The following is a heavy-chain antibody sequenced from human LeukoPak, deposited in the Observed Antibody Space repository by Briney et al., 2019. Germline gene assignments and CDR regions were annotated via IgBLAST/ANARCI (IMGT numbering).Heavy chain of an antibody. V-gene: IGHV1-69*06. CDR1: GGTFSSYA. J-gene: IGHJ6*03. D-gene: IGHD1-1*01. CDR3: ARSGNWNDLGYYYMDV. CDR2: IIPIFGTA. Sequence: SVKVSCKASGGTFSSYAISWVRQAPGQGLEWMGGIIPIFGTANYAQKFQGRVTITADKSTSTAYMELSSLRSEDTAVYYCARSGNWNDLGYYYMDVWGKGTTVTISS.